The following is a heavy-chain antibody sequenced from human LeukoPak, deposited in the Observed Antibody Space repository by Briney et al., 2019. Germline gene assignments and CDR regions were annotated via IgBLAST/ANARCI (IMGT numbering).Heavy chain of an antibody. CDR2: TYYRSKWYN. V-gene: IGHV6-1*01. Sequence: SQTLSLTCALSGDSVSSNSAAWNWIRQSPSRGIEWLGRTYYRSKWYNDYAVSVKSRITINPDTSKNQFSLQLNSVTPEDTAVYYCARENSFMIVVVIDYWGQGTLVTASS. CDR3: ARENSFMIVVVIDY. CDR1: GDSVSSNSAA. J-gene: IGHJ4*02. D-gene: IGHD3-22*01.